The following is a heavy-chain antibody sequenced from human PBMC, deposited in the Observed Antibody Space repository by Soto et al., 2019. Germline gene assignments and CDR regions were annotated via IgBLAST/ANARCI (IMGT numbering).Heavy chain of an antibody. CDR2: IIPIFGTA. Sequence: ASVKVSCKASGGTFSSYAISWVRQAPGQGLEWMGGIIPIFGTANYAQKFQGRVTITADESTSTAYMELSSLRSEDTAVYYCARDRGSGSGITRYYFDYWGQGTLVTVSS. D-gene: IGHD3-10*01. CDR3: ARDRGSGSGITRYYFDY. J-gene: IGHJ4*02. V-gene: IGHV1-69*13. CDR1: GGTFSSYA.